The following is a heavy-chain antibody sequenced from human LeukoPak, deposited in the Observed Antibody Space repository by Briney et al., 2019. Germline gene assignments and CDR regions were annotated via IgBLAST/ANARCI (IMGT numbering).Heavy chain of an antibody. Sequence: SGPALVKPTQTLTLTCTFSGFSLSTREMCVAWIRQPPGKALEWLARIDWDDDKFYSTSLKTRLTISKDTYKNQVVLTMTNMDPVDTATYYCARMTPDSPSFDYWGQGTLVTVSS. D-gene: IGHD2-21*01. J-gene: IGHJ4*02. CDR1: GFSLSTREMC. V-gene: IGHV2-70*17. CDR2: IDWDDDK. CDR3: ARMTPDSPSFDY.